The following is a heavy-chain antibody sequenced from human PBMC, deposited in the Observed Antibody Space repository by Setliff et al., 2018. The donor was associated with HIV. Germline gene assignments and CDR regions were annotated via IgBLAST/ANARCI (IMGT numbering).Heavy chain of an antibody. Sequence: SVKVSCKASGGTFSSYAISWVRQAPGRGLEWMGGIIPILGIANYAQKFQGRVTITADKSTSTAYMELSSLRSEDTAVYYCARVPLYSSSSFYYYYYYMDVWGKGTTVTVSS. CDR3: ARVPLYSSSSFYYYYYYMDV. CDR1: GGTFSSYA. CDR2: IIPILGIA. V-gene: IGHV1-69*10. J-gene: IGHJ6*03. D-gene: IGHD6-6*01.